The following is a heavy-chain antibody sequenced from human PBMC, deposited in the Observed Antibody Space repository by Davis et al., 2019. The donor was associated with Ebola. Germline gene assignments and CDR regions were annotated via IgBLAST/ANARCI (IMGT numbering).Heavy chain of an antibody. CDR2: INHSGST. V-gene: IGHV4-34*01. CDR3: ARHSLPYYFDY. CDR1: GGSFSGYY. Sequence: MPGGSLRLSCAVYGGSFSGYYWSWIRQPPGKELEWIGEINHSGSTNYNPSLKSRVTISVDTSKNQFSLKLSSVTAADTAVYYCARHSLPYYFDYWGQGTLVTVSS. D-gene: IGHD6-13*01. J-gene: IGHJ4*02.